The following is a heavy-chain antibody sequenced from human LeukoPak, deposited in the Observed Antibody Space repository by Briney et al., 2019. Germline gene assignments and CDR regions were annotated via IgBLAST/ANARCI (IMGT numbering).Heavy chain of an antibody. CDR1: GGSISSSNW. D-gene: IGHD6-13*01. CDR3: ARQGQQLVRGFDY. Sequence: PSEALSLTCAVSGGSISSSNWWSWVRQPPGKGLEWIGEIYHSGSTNYNPSLKSRVTISVDKSKNQFSLKLSSVTAADTAVYYCARQGQQLVRGFDYWGQGTLVTVSS. V-gene: IGHV4-4*02. J-gene: IGHJ4*02. CDR2: IYHSGST.